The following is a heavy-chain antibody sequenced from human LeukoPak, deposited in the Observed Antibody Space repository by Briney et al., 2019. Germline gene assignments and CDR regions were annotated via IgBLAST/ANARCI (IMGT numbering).Heavy chain of an antibody. J-gene: IGHJ4*02. CDR3: ARDRGVSGFDY. D-gene: IGHD6-13*01. CDR1: GGSISSSNW. Sequence: SETLSLTCAVSGGSISSSNWWSWVRQPPGKGLEWIGEIYHSGSTNYNPSLKSRVTIAVDTSKNQFSLRLSSVTAADTAFYYCARDRGVSGFDYWGQGTLVTVSS. V-gene: IGHV4-4*02. CDR2: IYHSGST.